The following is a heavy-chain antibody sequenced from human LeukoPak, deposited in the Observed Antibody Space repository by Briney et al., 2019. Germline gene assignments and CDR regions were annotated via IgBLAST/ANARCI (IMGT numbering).Heavy chain of an antibody. J-gene: IGHJ4*02. D-gene: IGHD2-21*02. CDR3: ARTVTAEYCFDY. CDR1: GGSISSGGYY. V-gene: IGHV4-31*01. CDR2: IYYSGST. Sequence: SETLSLTCTVSGGSISSGGYYWSWIRQHPGKGLEWIGYIYYSGSTYYNPSLKSQVTISVDTSKNQFSLKLSSVTAADTAVYYCARTVTAEYCFDYWGQGTLVTVSS.